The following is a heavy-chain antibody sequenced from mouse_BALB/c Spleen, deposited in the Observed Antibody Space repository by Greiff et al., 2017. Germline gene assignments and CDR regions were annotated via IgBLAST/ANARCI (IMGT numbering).Heavy chain of an antibody. J-gene: IGHJ3*01. CDR2: INPSNGRT. CDR3: ARYDYGAY. CDR1: GYTFTSYW. Sequence: QVQLQQPGAELVKPGASVKLSCKASGYTFTSYWMHWVKQRPGQGLEWIGEINPSNGRTNYNEKFKSKATQTVDKSSSTAYMQLSSLTSEDSAVYYCARYDYGAYWGQGTLVTVSA. V-gene: IGHV1S81*02. D-gene: IGHD2-4*01.